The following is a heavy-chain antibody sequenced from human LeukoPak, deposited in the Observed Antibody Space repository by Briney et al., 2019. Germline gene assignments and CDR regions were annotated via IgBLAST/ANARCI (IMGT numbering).Heavy chain of an antibody. CDR1: GFTFSNYA. CDR3: AKTGYGDSYYFDY. V-gene: IGHV3-23*01. J-gene: IGHJ4*02. Sequence: PGGSLRLSCAASGFTFSNYAMTWVRQAPGKGLEWVSAISTSGGSTNYADSVKGRFTISRDNSKNTLYLQMNSLRAEDTAVYYCAKTGYGDSYYFDYWGQGTLVTVSS. D-gene: IGHD4-17*01. CDR2: ISTSGGST.